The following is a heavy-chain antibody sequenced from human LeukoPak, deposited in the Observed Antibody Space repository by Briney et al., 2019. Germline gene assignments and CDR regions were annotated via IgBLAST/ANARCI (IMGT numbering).Heavy chain of an antibody. D-gene: IGHD5-18*01. CDR1: GFTFSSYA. CDR3: ARDASYSYGYSTVLDY. Sequence: GGSLRLSCAASGFTFSSYAMHWVRQAPGKGLEWVAVISYDGSNKYYADSVKGRFTISRDNSKNTLYLQMNSLRAEDTAVYYCARDASYSYGYSTVLDYWGQGTLVTVSS. V-gene: IGHV3-30*04. J-gene: IGHJ4*02. CDR2: ISYDGSNK.